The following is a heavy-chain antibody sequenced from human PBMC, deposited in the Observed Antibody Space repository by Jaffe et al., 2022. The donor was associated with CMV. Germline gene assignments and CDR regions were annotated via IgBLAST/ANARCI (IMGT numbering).Heavy chain of an antibody. CDR3: VSGLWEQNV. J-gene: IGHJ6*02. CDR2: IRSKTNNYAT. CDR1: GFTLSGST. V-gene: IGHV3-73*02. D-gene: IGHD1-26*01. Sequence: EVQLVESGGGLVQPGGSLKVSCAGSGFTLSGSTMDWVRQASGKGLEWVGRIRSKTNNYATSYGVSVKGRFTISRDDSKNTAYLQMNSLQTEDTAVYYCVSGLWEQNVWGQGTTVTVSS.